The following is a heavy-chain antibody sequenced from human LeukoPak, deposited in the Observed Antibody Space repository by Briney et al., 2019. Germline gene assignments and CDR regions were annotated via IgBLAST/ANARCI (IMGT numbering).Heavy chain of an antibody. D-gene: IGHD6-13*01. V-gene: IGHV1-69*04. CDR2: IIPILGIA. Sequence: SVKVSCKASGGTFSSYAISWVRQAPGQGLEWMGRIIPILGIANYAQKFQGRVTITADKSTSTAYMELSSLRSEDTAVYYCARDRQLGIAAACTHPVDYWGQGTLVTVSS. J-gene: IGHJ4*02. CDR3: ARDRQLGIAAACTHPVDY. CDR1: GGTFSSYA.